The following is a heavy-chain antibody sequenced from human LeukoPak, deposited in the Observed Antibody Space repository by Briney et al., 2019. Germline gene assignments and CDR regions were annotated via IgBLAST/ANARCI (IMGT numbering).Heavy chain of an antibody. Sequence: GASVKVSCKASGYSFTHYALHWMRQAPGQRLEWMGCINGDNGKTQYSQKFHGRVTITRDTSANTAYIEVSSLRSEDTAVYYCVRGGPNPSGWHLDNWGQGTLVTVSS. CDR2: INGDNGKT. CDR1: GYSFTHYA. J-gene: IGHJ4*02. D-gene: IGHD6-19*01. V-gene: IGHV1-3*01. CDR3: VRGGPNPSGWHLDN.